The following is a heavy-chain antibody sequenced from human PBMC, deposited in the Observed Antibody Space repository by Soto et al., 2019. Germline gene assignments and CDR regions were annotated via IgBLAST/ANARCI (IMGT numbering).Heavy chain of an antibody. V-gene: IGHV1-46*01. CDR3: ARAEEAFDI. Sequence: QVQLVQSGAEVKKPGSSVKVSCKASGGTFSSYAISWVRQAPGQGLEWMGIINPSGGSTSYAQKFQGRVTMTRDTSTSTVYMELSSLRSEDTAVYYCARAEEAFDIWGQGTMVTVSS. J-gene: IGHJ3*02. CDR1: GGTFSSYA. CDR2: INPSGGST.